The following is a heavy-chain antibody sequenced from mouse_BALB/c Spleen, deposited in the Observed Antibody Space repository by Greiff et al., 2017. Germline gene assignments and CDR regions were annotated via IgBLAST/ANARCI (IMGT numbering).Heavy chain of an antibody. CDR2: ISSGGSYT. J-gene: IGHJ4*01. Sequence: DVMLVESGGGLVKPGGSLKLSCAASGFTFSSYAMSWVRQSPEKRLEWVAEISSGGSYTYYPDTVTGRFTISRDNAKNTLYLEMSSLRSEDTAMYYCARERGNYGDYAMDYWGQGTSVTVSS. D-gene: IGHD2-1*01. CDR1: GFTFSSYA. V-gene: IGHV5-9-4*01. CDR3: ARERGNYGDYAMDY.